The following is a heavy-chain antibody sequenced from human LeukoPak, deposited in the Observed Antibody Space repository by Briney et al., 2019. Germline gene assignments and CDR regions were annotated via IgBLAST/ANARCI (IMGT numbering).Heavy chain of an antibody. CDR2: ISGDGGST. J-gene: IGHJ4*02. V-gene: IGHV3-43*02. D-gene: IGHD3-22*01. Sequence: GGSLRLSCAASGFTFDDYAMHWVRHAPGKGLEWVSLISGDGGSTYYADSVKGRFTISRENSKNSLYLQMNSLRTEDTALYYCAKDSPFSYYYDSSGYHYYFDYWGQGTLVTVSS. CDR1: GFTFDDYA. CDR3: AKDSPFSYYYDSSGYHYYFDY.